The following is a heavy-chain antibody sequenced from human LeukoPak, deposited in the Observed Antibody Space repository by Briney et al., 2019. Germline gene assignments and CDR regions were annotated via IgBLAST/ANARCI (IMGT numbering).Heavy chain of an antibody. D-gene: IGHD3-16*01. J-gene: IGHJ4*02. CDR1: GFTFSSYW. CDR2: IKQDGSEK. CDR3: GRVGGGGGFPVPGE. Sequence: PGGSLRLSCAASGFTFSSYWMSWVRQAPGKGLEWVANIKQDGSEKYYVDSVKGRFTISRDNAKNSLYLQMNSLRAEDTAVYYGGRVGGGGGFPVPGEGAQEPLATVSS. V-gene: IGHV3-7*04.